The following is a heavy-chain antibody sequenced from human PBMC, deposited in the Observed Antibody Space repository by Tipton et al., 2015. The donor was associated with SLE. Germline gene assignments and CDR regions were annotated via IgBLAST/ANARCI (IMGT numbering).Heavy chain of an antibody. V-gene: IGHV1-69*01. CDR1: GGTFSSYA. J-gene: IGHJ4*02. CDR2: IIPIFGTA. CDR3: ARGWLQLPRGFDC. D-gene: IGHD5-24*01. Sequence: VQLVQSGAEMKKPGSSVKVSCKASGGTFSSYAISWVRQAPGQGLEWMGGIIPIFGTANYAQKFQGRVTITADESTSTAYMEPSSLRSDDTAVYYCARGWLQLPRGFDCWGQRTLVTVSS.